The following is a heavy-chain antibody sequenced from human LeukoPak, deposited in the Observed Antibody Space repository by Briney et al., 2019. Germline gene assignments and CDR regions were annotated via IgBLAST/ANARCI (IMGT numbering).Heavy chain of an antibody. CDR1: GFTFSSYG. CDR2: ISYDGSNK. Sequence: PGGSLRLSCAASGFTFSSYGMHWVRQAPGKGLEWVAVISYDGSNKYYADSVKGRFTISRDNSKNTLYLQMNSLRAEDTAVYYCAKGPLYRIAAHTLYWGQGTLVTVSS. CDR3: AKGPLYRIAAHTLY. J-gene: IGHJ4*02. V-gene: IGHV3-30*18. D-gene: IGHD6-13*01.